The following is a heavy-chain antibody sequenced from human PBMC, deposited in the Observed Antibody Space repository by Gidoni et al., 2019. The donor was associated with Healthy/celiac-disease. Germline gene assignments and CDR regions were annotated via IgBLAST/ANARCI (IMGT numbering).Heavy chain of an antibody. D-gene: IGHD3-22*01. CDR2: GNAGNGNT. Sequence: QVQLVQSGAEVKKPGASVKVSGKASGYTFTSYAMHWVRQAPGQRLEWKVWGNAGNGNTTYSQEFQGRVTITRDTSASTAYMELSSLRSEDMAVYYCARGGYYDSSGILDYWGQGTLVTVSS. CDR1: GYTFTSYA. CDR3: ARGGYYDSSGILDY. V-gene: IGHV1-3*02. J-gene: IGHJ4*02.